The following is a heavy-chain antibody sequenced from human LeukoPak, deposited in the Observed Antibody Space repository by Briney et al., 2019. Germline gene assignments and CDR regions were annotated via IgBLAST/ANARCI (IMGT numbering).Heavy chain of an antibody. V-gene: IGHV4-31*03. CDR3: ARDVPKKAPYGVDV. J-gene: IGHJ6*02. Sequence: SETLSLTCTVSGGSISSGGYYWSWLRQHPGKGLEWIGYIYYSGSTYNNPSLKGRVTISIDTSRNLFSLKLSSVTAADTAVYYCARDVPKKAPYGVDVWGPGTTVIVSS. CDR1: GGSISSGGYY. CDR2: IYYSGST. D-gene: IGHD2-2*01.